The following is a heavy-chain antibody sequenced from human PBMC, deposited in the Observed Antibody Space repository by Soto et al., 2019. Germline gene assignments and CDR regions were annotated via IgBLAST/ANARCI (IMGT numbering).Heavy chain of an antibody. CDR3: ASLTGSSPHPYYYYGMDV. J-gene: IGHJ6*02. CDR1: GGTFSSYA. Sequence: SVKVSCKASGGTFSSYAISWVRQAPGQGLEWMGGIIPIFGTANYAQKFQGRVTITADESTSTAYMELSSLRSEDTAVYYCASLTGSSPHPYYYYGMDVWGQGTTVTVSS. D-gene: IGHD1-20*01. CDR2: IIPIFGTA. V-gene: IGHV1-69*13.